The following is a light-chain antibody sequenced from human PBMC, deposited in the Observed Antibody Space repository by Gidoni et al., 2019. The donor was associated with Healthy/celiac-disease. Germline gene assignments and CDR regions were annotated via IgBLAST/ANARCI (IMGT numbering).Light chain of an antibody. CDR2: WAS. CDR1: QSVLYSSNNKNY. J-gene: IGKJ1*01. V-gene: IGKV4-1*01. Sequence: DIVMTQSPDSLAASLGQRATINCKSSQSVLYSSNNKNYLAWYQQKPGQPPKLLIYWASTRENGVPDRFSGSGSGTDFTLTISSLQAEDVAVYYCQQYYSTPRTFGQGTKVEIK. CDR3: QQYYSTPRT.